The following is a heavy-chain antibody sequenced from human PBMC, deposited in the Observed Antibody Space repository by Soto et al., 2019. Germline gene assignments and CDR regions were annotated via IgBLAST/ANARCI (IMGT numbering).Heavy chain of an antibody. V-gene: IGHV3-23*01. J-gene: IGHJ4*02. CDR2: ISGGGDTT. D-gene: IGHD3-10*01. CDR1: GFTFNNYA. CDR3: AKGRGGSGSLTPRVDF. Sequence: EVQLLESGGGLVQPGGSLRLSCAASGFTFNNYAMTWVRQAPGKGLEWVSAISGGGDTTSYADSVKAPFTVSRDGSKNTLNLQMSSLRAEDTALYYCAKGRGGSGSLTPRVDFWGQGTLVTVSS.